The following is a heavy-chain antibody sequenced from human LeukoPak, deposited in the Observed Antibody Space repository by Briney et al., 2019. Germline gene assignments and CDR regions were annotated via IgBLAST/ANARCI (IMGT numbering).Heavy chain of an antibody. Sequence: PGGSLRLSCAASGFTFSSYAMSWVRQAPGKGLEWVSAISGSGGSAYYADSVKGRFTISRDNSKNTLYLQMNSLRAEDTAVYYCANGRPDGSVVVPAAMGWFDPWGQGTLVTVSS. D-gene: IGHD2-2*01. J-gene: IGHJ5*02. V-gene: IGHV3-23*01. CDR1: GFTFSSYA. CDR3: ANGRPDGSVVVPAAMGWFDP. CDR2: ISGSGGSA.